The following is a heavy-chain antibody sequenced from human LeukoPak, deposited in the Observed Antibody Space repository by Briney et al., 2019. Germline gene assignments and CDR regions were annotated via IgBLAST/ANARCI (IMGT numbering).Heavy chain of an antibody. V-gene: IGHV3-7*01. CDR2: IKQDGSEK. D-gene: IGHD3-10*01. CDR1: GFTFSSYW. CDR3: ARPPYGSGSYYKVPDFDY. J-gene: IGHJ4*02. Sequence: GGSLRLSCAASGFTFSSYWMHWVRQAPGKGLEWVANIKQDGSEKYYVDSVKGRFTISRDNAKNSLYLQMNSLRAEDTAVYYCARPPYGSGSYYKVPDFDYWGQGTLVTVSS.